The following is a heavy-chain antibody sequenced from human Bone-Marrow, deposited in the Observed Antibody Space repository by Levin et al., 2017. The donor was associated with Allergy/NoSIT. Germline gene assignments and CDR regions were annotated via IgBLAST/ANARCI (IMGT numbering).Heavy chain of an antibody. J-gene: IGHJ3*01. D-gene: IGHD5-24*01. CDR1: GFNFGDYN. CDR2: ISFSGQTI. Sequence: GGSLRLSCGVSGFNFGDYNMNWVRLAPGKGLEWVSYISFSGQTIYYADSVQGRFTISRDNAEHSLYLQMSSLRVEDPAVYYCAGEGRWRREDAIDVWGQGTMVTVSS. V-gene: IGHV3-48*04. CDR3: AGEGRWRREDAIDV.